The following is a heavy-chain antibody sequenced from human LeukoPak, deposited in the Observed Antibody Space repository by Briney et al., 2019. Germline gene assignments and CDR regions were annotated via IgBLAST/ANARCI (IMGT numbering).Heavy chain of an antibody. CDR3: ARVTGYMIEDYFDY. Sequence: SETLSLTCTVSGGSISTYYWSWIRQPPGKGLEWIGYIYYTGSTNYNPSLKSRVTISVDTSKNQFSLKLSSVTAADTAVYYCARVTGYMIEDYFDYWGQGTLVTVSS. CDR2: IYYTGST. D-gene: IGHD3-22*01. V-gene: IGHV4-59*01. J-gene: IGHJ4*02. CDR1: GGSISTYY.